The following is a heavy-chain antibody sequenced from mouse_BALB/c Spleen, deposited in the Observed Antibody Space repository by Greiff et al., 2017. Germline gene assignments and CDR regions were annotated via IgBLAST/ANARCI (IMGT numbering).Heavy chain of an antibody. V-gene: IGHV2-9*02. CDR1: GFSLTSYG. J-gene: IGHJ4*01. Sequence: VQGMESGPGLVAPSQSLSITCTVSGFSLTSYGVHWVRQPPGKGLEWLGVIWAGGSTNYNSALMSRLSISKDNSKSQVFLKMNSLQTDDTAMYYCARDDYDAMDYWGQGTSVTVSS. CDR2: IWAGGST. CDR3: ARDDYDAMDY.